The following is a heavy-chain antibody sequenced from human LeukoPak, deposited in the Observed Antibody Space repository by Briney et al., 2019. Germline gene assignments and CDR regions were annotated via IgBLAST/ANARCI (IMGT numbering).Heavy chain of an antibody. CDR1: GGSISSYY. Sequence: SETLSPTCTVSGGSISSYYWSWIRQPPGKGLEWIGYIYYTGSTNYNPSLKSRVTMSVDTSKNQFSLRLSSVTAADTAVYYCARAAGDYFDGSGYVYFDYWGQGTLVTVSS. D-gene: IGHD3-22*01. CDR3: ARAAGDYFDGSGYVYFDY. J-gene: IGHJ4*02. V-gene: IGHV4-59*01. CDR2: IYYTGST.